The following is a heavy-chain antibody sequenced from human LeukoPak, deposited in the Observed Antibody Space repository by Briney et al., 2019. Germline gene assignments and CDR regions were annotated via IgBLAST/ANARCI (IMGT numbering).Heavy chain of an antibody. D-gene: IGHD1-26*01. V-gene: IGHV3-64*01. CDR2: ISSNGGST. CDR1: GFTFSSYA. Sequence: GGSLRLSCAASGFTFSSYAMHWVRQAPGKGLEYVSAISSNGGSTYYANSVKGRFTISRDDSKNTLYLQMNSLRAEDTAVYYCAKEGWWELPSREIDYWGQGALVTVSS. J-gene: IGHJ4*02. CDR3: AKEGWWELPSREIDY.